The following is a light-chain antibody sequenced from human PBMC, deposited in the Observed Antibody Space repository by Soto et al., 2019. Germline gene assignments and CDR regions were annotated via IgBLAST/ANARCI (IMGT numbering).Light chain of an antibody. CDR3: QQYGSPIT. Sequence: EIVLTQSPGTLSLSPGEGATLSCRASQSISTTFLVWYQQRPGQAPRLLIYGASTRATGIPDRFSGSGSGTDFTLTISRLEPEDFAVYYCQQYGSPITFGQGTRLEI. J-gene: IGKJ5*01. CDR2: GAS. V-gene: IGKV3-20*01. CDR1: QSISTTF.